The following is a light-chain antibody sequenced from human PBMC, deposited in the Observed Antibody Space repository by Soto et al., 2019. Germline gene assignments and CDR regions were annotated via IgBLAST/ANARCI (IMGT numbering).Light chain of an antibody. CDR1: QSVVRNL. J-gene: IGKJ2*01. Sequence: EIVLTQSPGTLSLSPGERATLSCRASQSVVRNLLAWFQQRPGQPPRLLIYDAIGRATGIPDRFSGSGSATDFTLTINRLEPEDFAVYYCHQYASSPLTFGQGTKLEIK. CDR3: HQYASSPLT. CDR2: DAI. V-gene: IGKV3-20*01.